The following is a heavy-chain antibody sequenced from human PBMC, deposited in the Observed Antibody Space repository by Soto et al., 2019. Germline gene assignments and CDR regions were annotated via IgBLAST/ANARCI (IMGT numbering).Heavy chain of an antibody. CDR2: INSDGSST. V-gene: IGHV3-74*01. D-gene: IGHD2-15*01. Sequence: EVQLVESGGGLVQPGESLRLSCAASGFTFSSYSMHWVRQAPGQGLVWVSRINSDGSSTSYAGSVKGRFTISRDNAKNTLYLQMNSLRAEDTAVYYCVRTSLVVAAATREDYWGQGTLVTVSS. CDR3: VRTSLVVAAATREDY. J-gene: IGHJ4*02. CDR1: GFTFSSYS.